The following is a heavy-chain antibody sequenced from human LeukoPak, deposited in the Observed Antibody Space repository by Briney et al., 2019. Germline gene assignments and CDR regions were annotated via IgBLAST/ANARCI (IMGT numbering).Heavy chain of an antibody. V-gene: IGHV1-2*02. D-gene: IGHD1-26*01. CDR1: GYTFTGYD. Sequence: ASVKVSCKASGYTFTGYDLHWVRQAPGQGLDWMGWINPNSGGTTYAQNFKGRVTMTWDTSISTAYMELSRLRSDDTAVYYCAGEWELLRKYLYHWGQGTLVTAPS. CDR2: INPNSGGT. CDR3: AGEWELLRKYLYH. J-gene: IGHJ1*01.